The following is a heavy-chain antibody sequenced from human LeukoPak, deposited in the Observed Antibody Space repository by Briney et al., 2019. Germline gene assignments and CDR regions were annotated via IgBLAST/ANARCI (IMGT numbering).Heavy chain of an antibody. D-gene: IGHD1-26*01. CDR1: GGFVSNCSYY. J-gene: IGHJ4*02. CDR3: ARIGGWEPNLPGVTFDY. CDR2: IYYTGST. Sequence: PSETLSLTCTVSGGFVSNCSYYWSWIRQPPGKGLEWIGYIYYTGSTNYNPSLKSRVTMSADTSKNQFSLKLSFLTAADTAVYFCARIGGWEPNLPGVTFDYLGQGTLVTVSS. V-gene: IGHV4-61*01.